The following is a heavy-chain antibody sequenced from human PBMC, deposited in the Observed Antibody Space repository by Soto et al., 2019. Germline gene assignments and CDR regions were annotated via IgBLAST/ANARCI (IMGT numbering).Heavy chain of an antibody. Sequence: LRLSCAASGFTVSSNSMSWVRQAPGKGLEWVSLIYTDGGTYYGDSVKGRFTISRDTSKNTLSLQMTSLRADDTAVYYCARDNSMLGAPFHYWGQGTLVTVSS. CDR3: ARDNSMLGAPFHY. CDR1: GFTVSSNS. J-gene: IGHJ4*02. CDR2: IYTDGGT. V-gene: IGHV3-53*01. D-gene: IGHD3-16*01.